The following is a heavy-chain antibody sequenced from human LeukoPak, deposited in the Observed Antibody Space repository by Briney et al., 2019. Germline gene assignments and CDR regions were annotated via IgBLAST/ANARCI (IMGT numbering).Heavy chain of an antibody. D-gene: IGHD5-12*01. CDR2: INHSGAP. CDR1: GGTFSDYY. Sequence: SETLSLTCGIHGGTFSDYYSSWLRQSPEKGLEWIGEINHSGAPKYNPFLKSRATISVDTSMNQFSLRLTSVTAADTAVYFCARGRGYSYGYNYYMEVWGKGTTVTVSS. CDR3: ARGRGYSYGYNYYMEV. V-gene: IGHV4-34*01. J-gene: IGHJ6*03.